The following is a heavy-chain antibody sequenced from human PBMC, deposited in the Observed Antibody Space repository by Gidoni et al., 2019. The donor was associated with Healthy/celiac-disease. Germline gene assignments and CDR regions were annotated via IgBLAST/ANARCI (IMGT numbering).Heavy chain of an antibody. CDR1: GFTFSSYS. D-gene: IGHD2-15*01. CDR3: ARPIGGYQYFQH. Sequence: EVQLVESGGGLVQPGGSLRLSCEASGFTFSSYSMNWVRQAPVNGLDWVSYISSSSSTIYYAYSVKGRFTISRDNAKNSLYLQMNSLRDEDTAVYYCARPIGGYQYFQHWGQGTLVTVSS. CDR2: ISSSSSTI. V-gene: IGHV3-48*02. J-gene: IGHJ1*01.